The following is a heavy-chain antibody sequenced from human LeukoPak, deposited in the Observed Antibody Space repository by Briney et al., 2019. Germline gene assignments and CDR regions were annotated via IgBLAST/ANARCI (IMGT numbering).Heavy chain of an antibody. CDR3: ARGRRGFGYVDY. CDR1: GGSINSDNYY. CDR2: FHGGLI. J-gene: IGHJ4*02. Sequence: SETLSLTCTVSGGSINSDNYYWSWIRQPPGEGLEEIGSFHGGLIFYKSSLTSRVTISVDTSKNQFSLKLGSVTAADTAVYYCARGRRGFGYVDYWGQGSLVTVSS. V-gene: IGHV4-39*07. D-gene: IGHD3-22*01.